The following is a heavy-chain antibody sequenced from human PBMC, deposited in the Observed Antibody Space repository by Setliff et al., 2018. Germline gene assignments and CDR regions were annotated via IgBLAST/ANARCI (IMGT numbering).Heavy chain of an antibody. J-gene: IGHJ4*02. V-gene: IGHV3-53*01. CDR1: GFTFRDYS. D-gene: IGHD4-17*01. CDR3: AKDRVNDGVWDFDS. Sequence: GSLRLSCATSGFTFRDYSLTWVRQAPGKGLEWVAGIDQISRTYYPDSMKGRFTISRDNSRNTISLQINDLRAEDTATYYCAKDRVNDGVWDFDSWGQGLLVTVS. CDR2: IDQISRT.